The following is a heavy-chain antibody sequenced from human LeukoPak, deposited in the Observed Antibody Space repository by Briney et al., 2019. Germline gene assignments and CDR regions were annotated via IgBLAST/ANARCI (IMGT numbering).Heavy chain of an antibody. CDR1: GFTFTNYA. Sequence: GGSLRLSCAASGFTFTNYAMNWVRQAPGKGLEWVSAISGNGGSTYYADSVKGRFTISRDNSKNTVYLEMSSLRAEDTAVYYCAKRGVVGATTRTFDYWGQGTLVTVSS. J-gene: IGHJ4*02. CDR2: ISGNGGST. CDR3: AKRGVVGATTRTFDY. D-gene: IGHD1-26*01. V-gene: IGHV3-23*01.